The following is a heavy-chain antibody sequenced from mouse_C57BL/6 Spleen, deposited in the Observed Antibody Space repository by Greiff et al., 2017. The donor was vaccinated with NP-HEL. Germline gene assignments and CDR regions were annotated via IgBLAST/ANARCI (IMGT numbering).Heavy chain of an antibody. J-gene: IGHJ2*01. V-gene: IGHV1-18*01. Sequence: EVQLQQSGPELVKPGASVKIPCKASGYTFTDYNMDWVKQSHGKSLEWIGDINPNNGGTIYNQKFKGKATLTVDKSSSTAYMELRSLTSEDTAVYYCARRRGYYYGSSPYYFDYWGQGTTLTVSS. CDR2: INPNNGGT. CDR1: GYTFTDYN. D-gene: IGHD1-1*01. CDR3: ARRRGYYYGSSPYYFDY.